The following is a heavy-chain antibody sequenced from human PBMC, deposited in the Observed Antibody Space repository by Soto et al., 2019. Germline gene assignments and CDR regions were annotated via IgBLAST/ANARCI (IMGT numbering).Heavy chain of an antibody. Sequence: PGGSLRLSCTASGFTLRNYAIALFRQSSGKWLEWVSTLIGGHYGTAYSYSVKGRFTVSRDNSKNCLYLQMNSLGVEDTAMYFCAKGKSTGDIDWFDPWGQGSLVTVSS. J-gene: IGHJ5*02. CDR2: LIGGHYGT. CDR3: AKGKSTGDIDWFDP. CDR1: GFTLRNYA. V-gene: IGHV3-23*01. D-gene: IGHD3-10*01.